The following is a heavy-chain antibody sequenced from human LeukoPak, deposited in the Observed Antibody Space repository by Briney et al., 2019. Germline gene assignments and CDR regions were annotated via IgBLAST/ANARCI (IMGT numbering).Heavy chain of an antibody. J-gene: IGHJ4*02. D-gene: IGHD3-10*01. Sequence: GASVKVSCKASGYTFTGYYMHWVRQAPGQGLEWMGWINPNSGGTNYAQKFQGRVTMTRDTSISTAYMELSRLRSDDTAVYYCARDQELLGDYGSFGYWGQGTLVTVSS. V-gene: IGHV1-2*02. CDR3: ARDQELLGDYGSFGY. CDR2: INPNSGGT. CDR1: GYTFTGYY.